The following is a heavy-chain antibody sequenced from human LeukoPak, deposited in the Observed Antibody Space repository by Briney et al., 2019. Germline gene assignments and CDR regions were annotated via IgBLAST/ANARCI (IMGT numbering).Heavy chain of an antibody. Sequence: SEPLSLTCTVSGGSISSYYLSWIRQPPGKGLEWIGYIYYSGSTNYNPSLKSRVTISVDTSKNQFSLKLSSVTAADTAVYYCARDRGQTDFWSGVNWFDPWGQGTLVTVSS. D-gene: IGHD3-3*01. J-gene: IGHJ5*02. CDR3: ARDRGQTDFWSGVNWFDP. CDR2: IYYSGST. CDR1: GGSISSYY. V-gene: IGHV4-59*01.